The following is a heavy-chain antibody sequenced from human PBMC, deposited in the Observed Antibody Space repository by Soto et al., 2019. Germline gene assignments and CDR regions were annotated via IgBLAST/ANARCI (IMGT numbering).Heavy chain of an antibody. Sequence: EVRLLESGGGLVQSGGSLRLSCAASGFPFSSIGMSWVRQSPGKGLEWVSAIGGNGFSTYYADSVKGRFTISRDNPKNTLYPQVNSRRAEDTALYYCAKGLVVRGVITPLDYWGQGTLVTVSS. CDR3: AKGLVVRGVITPLDY. CDR1: GFPFSSIG. J-gene: IGHJ4*02. CDR2: IGGNGFST. D-gene: IGHD3-10*01. V-gene: IGHV3-23*01.